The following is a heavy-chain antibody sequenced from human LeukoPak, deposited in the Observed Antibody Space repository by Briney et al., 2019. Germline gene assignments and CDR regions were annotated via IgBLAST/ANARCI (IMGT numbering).Heavy chain of an antibody. CDR3: ARRRGGSSEVDF. D-gene: IGHD6-6*01. V-gene: IGHV4-39*01. J-gene: IGHJ4*02. CDR2: IHSSGST. Sequence: SETLSLTCTVSGGSLSRSNYYWRRIRQPPGKGLEWIGNIHSSGSTYYNPSLKSRVTISVDTSKNQFSLKLSSVTAADTAVYYCARRRGGSSEVDFWGQGTLVTVSS. CDR1: GGSLSRSNYY.